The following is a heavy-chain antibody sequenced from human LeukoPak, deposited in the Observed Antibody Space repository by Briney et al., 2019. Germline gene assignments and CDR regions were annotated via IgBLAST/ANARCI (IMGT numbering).Heavy chain of an antibody. Sequence: KPSETLSLTCAVYGGSFSGYSWTWIRQPPGKGLERIGEINHSGTTDYNPSLQSRVTISLDTSKNQFSLKVTSVTAADTAVYYCARHLPTSPYYDSSGYGAFDIWGQGTMVTVSS. V-gene: IGHV4-34*01. CDR2: INHSGTT. CDR1: GGSFSGYS. CDR3: ARHLPTSPYYDSSGYGAFDI. J-gene: IGHJ3*02. D-gene: IGHD3-22*01.